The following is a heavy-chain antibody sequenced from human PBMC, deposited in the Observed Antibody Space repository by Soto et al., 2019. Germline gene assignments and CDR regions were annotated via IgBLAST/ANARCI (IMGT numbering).Heavy chain of an antibody. D-gene: IGHD5-12*01. CDR2: IYHSGST. J-gene: IGHJ6*02. V-gene: IGHV4-38-2*02. CDR3: AREDIVATTPYYYYGMDV. Sequence: PSETLSLTCAVSGYSISSGYYWGWTRQPPGEGLEWIGSIYHSGSTYYNPSLKSRVTISVDTSKNQFSLKLSSVTAADTAVYYCAREDIVATTPYYYYGMDVWGQGTTVT. CDR1: GYSISSGYY.